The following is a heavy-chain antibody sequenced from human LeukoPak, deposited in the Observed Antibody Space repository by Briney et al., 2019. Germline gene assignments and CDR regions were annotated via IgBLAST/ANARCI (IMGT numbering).Heavy chain of an antibody. V-gene: IGHV4-39*01. J-gene: IGHJ4*02. D-gene: IGHD3-10*01. CDR1: GGSISSSSYY. CDR2: VYYSGSI. Sequence: PSETLSLTCSVSGGSISSSSYYWGWIRQPPGKGLEWIGSVYYSGSISYNPSLNSRVTISVDTSKSQFSLNLTSVTAAGTAVYYCARLGSAVVRGVIIKYWGQGTLVTVSS. CDR3: ARLGSAVVRGVIIKY.